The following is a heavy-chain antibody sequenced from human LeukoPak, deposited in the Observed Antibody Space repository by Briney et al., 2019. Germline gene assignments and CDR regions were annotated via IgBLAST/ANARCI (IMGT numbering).Heavy chain of an antibody. D-gene: IGHD6-19*01. Sequence: GGSLRLSCAASGFTFSSYGMHWVRQAPGKGLEWVAVIWYDGSNKYYADSVKGRFTISRDNSKNTLYLQMNSLRAEDTAVYYCARVRGNDKYSSGWYLDYWGQGTLVTVSS. J-gene: IGHJ4*02. V-gene: IGHV3-33*01. CDR1: GFTFSSYG. CDR2: IWYDGSNK. CDR3: ARVRGNDKYSSGWYLDY.